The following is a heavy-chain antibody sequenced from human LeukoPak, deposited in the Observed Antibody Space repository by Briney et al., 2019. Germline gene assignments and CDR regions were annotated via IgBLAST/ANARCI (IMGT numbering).Heavy chain of an antibody. V-gene: IGHV4-38-2*02. D-gene: IGHD6-19*01. CDR2: IYHSGST. CDR3: ARGREWQWLVFEFDY. J-gene: IGHJ4*02. CDR1: GYSISSGYY. Sequence: SETLSLTCTVSGYSISSGYYWGWIRQPPGKGLEWIGSIYHSGSTYYNPSLKSRVTISVDTSKNQFSLKLSSVTAADTAVYCCARGREWQWLVFEFDYWGQGTLVTVSS.